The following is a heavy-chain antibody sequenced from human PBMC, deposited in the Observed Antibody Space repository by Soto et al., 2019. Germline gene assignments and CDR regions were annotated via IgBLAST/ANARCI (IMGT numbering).Heavy chain of an antibody. J-gene: IGHJ4*02. CDR2: FSLSGTT. V-gene: IGHV4-4*07. CDR3: ARGMTPPGAPAWYYFDS. D-gene: IGHD2-8*02. CDR1: GGSLTSYY. Sequence: QVHLLQSGPGLVKPSETLSLTCTFSGGSLTSYYWSWIRQPPGEGLEWVGRFSLSGTTNYNPSLRSRVTMSADVSKNQFSLRLTSVTAADTALYYCARGMTPPGAPAWYYFDSWGQGTLVTVSS.